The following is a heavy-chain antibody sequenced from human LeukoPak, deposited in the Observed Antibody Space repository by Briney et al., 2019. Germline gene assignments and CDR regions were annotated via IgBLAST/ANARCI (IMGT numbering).Heavy chain of an antibody. CDR3: ARVSDGEFDILTGYYIHRFDY. CDR1: GYTFTSYG. V-gene: IGHV1-18*01. D-gene: IGHD3-9*01. CDR2: ISAYNGNT. J-gene: IGHJ4*02. Sequence: ASVKVSCKASGYTFTSYGISWVRQAPGQGLEWMGWISAYNGNTNYAQKLQGRVTMTTDTSTSTAYMELRSLRSDDTAVYYCARVSDGEFDILTGYYIHRFDYWGQGTLATVSS.